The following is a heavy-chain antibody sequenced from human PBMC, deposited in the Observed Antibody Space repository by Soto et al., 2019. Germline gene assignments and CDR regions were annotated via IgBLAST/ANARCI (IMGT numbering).Heavy chain of an antibody. CDR3: AKGGRAYCGGDCRYYFDY. Sequence: GGSLRLSCVASRFTFSGYGMHWVRQAPGKGLEWVAGISYDGSNKFYADSVKGRLTISRDNSKSTLYLQMNSLRAEDTAVYYCAKGGRAYCGGDCRYYFDYWGQGTLVTVSS. D-gene: IGHD2-21*02. CDR1: RFTFSGYG. V-gene: IGHV3-30*18. J-gene: IGHJ4*02. CDR2: ISYDGSNK.